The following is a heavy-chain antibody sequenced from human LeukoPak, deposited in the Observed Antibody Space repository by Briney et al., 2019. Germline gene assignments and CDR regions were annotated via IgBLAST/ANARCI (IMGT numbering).Heavy chain of an antibody. J-gene: IGHJ6*02. V-gene: IGHV3-9*01. CDR1: GFTFDDYA. CDR3: AKDGAMAGRNYGMVV. Sequence: GRSLRLSCAASGFTFDDYAMHWVRQAPGKGLGWVSGITWNRDNIGYGDSVKGRFTISRDNVKNALYLQMNSLRPEDTALYYCAKDGAMAGRNYGMVVWGQGTTVTVSS. D-gene: IGHD6-19*01. CDR2: ITWNRDNI.